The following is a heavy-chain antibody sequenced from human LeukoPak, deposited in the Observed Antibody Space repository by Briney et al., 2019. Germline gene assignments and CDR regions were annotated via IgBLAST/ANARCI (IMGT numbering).Heavy chain of an antibody. CDR2: ISAYNGNT. CDR3: ARVGRGLYYDFWSGYLNWFDP. D-gene: IGHD3-3*01. J-gene: IGHJ5*02. Sequence: ASVKVFCKASGYTFTSYGISWVRQAPGQGLEWMGWISAYNGNTNYAQKLQGRVTMTTDTSTSTAYMELRSLRSDDTAVYYCARVGRGLYYDFWSGYLNWFDPWGQGTLVTVSS. CDR1: GYTFTSYG. V-gene: IGHV1-18*01.